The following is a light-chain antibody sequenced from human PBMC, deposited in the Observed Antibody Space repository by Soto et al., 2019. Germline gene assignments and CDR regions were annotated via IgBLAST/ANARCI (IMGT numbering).Light chain of an antibody. CDR1: QNIDKY. J-gene: IGKJ1*01. V-gene: IGKV1-39*01. CDR2: SAS. CDR3: QQTYSNSVT. Sequence: DIRMTQSPASLSGSVGDRVTVTCGASQNIDKYLHWYQQKPGKAPNLLIFSASILQSGVPSRFIGSGSGTEFTLTISGLQPEDFATYYCQQTYSNSVTFGQGTKVDIK.